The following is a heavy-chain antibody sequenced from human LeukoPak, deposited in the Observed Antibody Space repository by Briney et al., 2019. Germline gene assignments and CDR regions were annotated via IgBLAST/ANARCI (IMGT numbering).Heavy chain of an antibody. CDR2: IYYSGST. J-gene: IGHJ4*02. CDR3: ARVSMTTVVTLDY. V-gene: IGHV4-59*01. D-gene: IGHD4-23*01. CDR1: GGSLSSYY. Sequence: PSETLSLTCTVSGGSLSSYYWSWIRQPPGKGLEWSGYIYYSGSTNYNPSLKSRVTISVVTSKNQFSLKLSSVTAADTAVYYCARVSMTTVVTLDYWGQGTLVTVSS.